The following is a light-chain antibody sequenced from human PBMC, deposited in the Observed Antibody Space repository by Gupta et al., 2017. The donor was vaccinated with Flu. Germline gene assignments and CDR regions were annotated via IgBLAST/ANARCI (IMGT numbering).Light chain of an antibody. CDR2: TAS. V-gene: IGKV1-12*01. Sequence: PSYVSASVGDRVTITCRASQGIRSWLAWYQQKPGKPPQLLIHTASSWQSGVPSRFSGSESGTDFTLTISSLQPEDFATYYCQQANSLPRTFGQGTKVEIK. CDR1: QGIRSW. CDR3: QQANSLPRT. J-gene: IGKJ1*01.